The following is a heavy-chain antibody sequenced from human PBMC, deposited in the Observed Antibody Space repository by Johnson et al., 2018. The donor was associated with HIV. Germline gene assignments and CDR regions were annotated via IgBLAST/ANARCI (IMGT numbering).Heavy chain of an antibody. CDR1: GFTFSDYE. CDR2: ISSSGYTI. J-gene: IGHJ3*02. Sequence: VQLVESGGGLVQPGGSLRLSCAASGFTFSDYELNWVRQAPGKGLQWVSYISSSGYTIYYADSVKGRFTISRDNAKNSLYLQMNSLRAEDTAVYYCARDLFYYDSSGYAFDIWGQGTMVTVSS. D-gene: IGHD3-22*01. CDR3: ARDLFYYDSSGYAFDI. V-gene: IGHV3-48*03.